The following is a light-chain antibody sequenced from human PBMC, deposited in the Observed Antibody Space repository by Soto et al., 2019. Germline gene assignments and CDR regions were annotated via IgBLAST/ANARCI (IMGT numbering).Light chain of an antibody. CDR2: EVS. J-gene: IGLJ1*01. V-gene: IGLV2-14*01. Sequence: QSALTQPASVSGSPGQSITISCTGTSSDVGGSNHVAWYQQHPGKVPKLIIYEVSNRPSGISHRFSGAKSGNMASLTISGRQAEDEADYYCISFISSTTSYVFGTGTKLTVL. CDR3: ISFISSTTSYV. CDR1: SSDVGGSNH.